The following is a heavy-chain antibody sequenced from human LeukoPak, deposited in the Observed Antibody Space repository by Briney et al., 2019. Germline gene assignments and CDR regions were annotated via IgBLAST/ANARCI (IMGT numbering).Heavy chain of an antibody. V-gene: IGHV3-23*01. Sequence: PGGSLRLSCAASGFTFSSYAMSWVRQAPGKGLEWVSALSGSGGSTYYADSVKGRFTISRDNSKNTLYLQMNSLRVEDTAVYYCAKEKGDSSRWYFDLWGRGTLVIVSS. CDR3: AKEKGDSSRWYFDL. CDR2: LSGSGGST. D-gene: IGHD3-16*01. J-gene: IGHJ2*01. CDR1: GFTFSSYA.